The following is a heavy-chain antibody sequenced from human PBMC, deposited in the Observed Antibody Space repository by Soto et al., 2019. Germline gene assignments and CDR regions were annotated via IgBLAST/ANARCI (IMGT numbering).Heavy chain of an antibody. CDR1: GGSISSYY. J-gene: IGHJ4*02. CDR3: ARRYGYSFDY. CDR2: IYYSGST. V-gene: IGHV4-59*08. D-gene: IGHD1-1*01. Sequence: QVQLQESGPGLVKPSETLSLTCTVSGGSISSYYWSWFRQPPGKGLEWIGYIYYSGSTNYNPSLKSRVTISVDTSKNQFSLKLSSVTAAGTAVYYCARRYGYSFDYWGQGTLVTVSS.